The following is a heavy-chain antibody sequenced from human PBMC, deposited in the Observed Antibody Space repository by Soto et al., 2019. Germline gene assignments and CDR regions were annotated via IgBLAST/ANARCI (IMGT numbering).Heavy chain of an antibody. D-gene: IGHD2-2*01. V-gene: IGHV1-18*01. J-gene: IGHJ3*02. CDR3: ARVHTVVVPAAMPSIAMVGYAFEI. CDR2: ISAYNGNT. CDR1: GYTFTSYG. Sequence: ASVEVSCKASGYTFTSYGISWVRQAPGQGLERMGWISAYNGNTNYAQKLQGRVTMTTDTSTSTAYMELRSLRSEDTAVYYCARVHTVVVPAAMPSIAMVGYAFEIWSQGTMVPVSS.